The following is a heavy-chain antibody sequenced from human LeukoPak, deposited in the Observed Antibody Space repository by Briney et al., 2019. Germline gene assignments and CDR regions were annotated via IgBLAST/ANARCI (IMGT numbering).Heavy chain of an antibody. V-gene: IGHV3-21*01. Sequence: PGGPLRLSCAGSGFTFSSYNINWVRQAPGKGLEWVSSVSSSGSFTYHADSVKGRFTISRDNANNSVDLQMNSLSAEDTAVYYCTRYNNDHFDYWGQGTLVTVSS. CDR2: VSSSGSFT. CDR3: TRYNNDHFDY. J-gene: IGHJ4*02. D-gene: IGHD1-14*01. CDR1: GFTFSSYN.